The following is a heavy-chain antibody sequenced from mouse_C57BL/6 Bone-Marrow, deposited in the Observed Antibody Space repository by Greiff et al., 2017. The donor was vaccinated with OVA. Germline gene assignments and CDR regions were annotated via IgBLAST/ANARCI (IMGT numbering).Heavy chain of an antibody. J-gene: IGHJ3*01. CDR2: INPYNGGT. CDR3: ARVYDGYYVSWFAY. D-gene: IGHD2-3*01. Sequence: EVKLQQSGPVLVKPGASVKMSCKASGYTFTDYYMNWVKQSHGKSLEWIGVINPYNGGTSYNQKFKGKATLTVDKSSSTAYMELNSLTSEDSAVYYCARVYDGYYVSWFAYWGQGTLVTVSA. CDR1: GYTFTDYY. V-gene: IGHV1-19*01.